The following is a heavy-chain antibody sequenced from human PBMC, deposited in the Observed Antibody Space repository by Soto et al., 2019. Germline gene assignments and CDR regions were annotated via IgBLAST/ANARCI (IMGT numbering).Heavy chain of an antibody. CDR1: GGSIISSNFY. D-gene: IGHD3-10*02. J-gene: IGHJ5*02. Sequence: SETLSLTCTVSGGSIISSNFYWGWIRQPPGKGLEWIGSVEYGGSTYDNPSLKSRVTLSADTSKNQFSLKLTSVTAADTAIYYCARHVRGAVTMNWFDPWGHGTLVTVSS. V-gene: IGHV4-39*01. CDR2: VEYGGST. CDR3: ARHVRGAVTMNWFDP.